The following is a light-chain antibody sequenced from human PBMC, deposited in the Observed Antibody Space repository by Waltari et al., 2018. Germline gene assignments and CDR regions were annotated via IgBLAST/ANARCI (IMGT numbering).Light chain of an antibody. V-gene: IGLV2-18*02. Sequence: QSALTQPPSVSGSPGQSVTISCTGTSRDVGTYNRLPWYQQPPGTAPRPLIYEAIHRPSGVPDRFSGSKSGDTASLTISELQPEDEADYYCSSYTTSGTLIFGGGTTLTVL. CDR1: SRDVGTYNR. J-gene: IGLJ2*01. CDR2: EAI. CDR3: SSYTTSGTLI.